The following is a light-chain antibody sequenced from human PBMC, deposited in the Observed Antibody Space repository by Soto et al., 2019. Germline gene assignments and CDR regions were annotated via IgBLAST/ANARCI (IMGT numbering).Light chain of an antibody. V-gene: IGLV1-40*01. J-gene: IGLJ2*01. CDR3: QSYDSSLSASVV. CDR2: GNS. CDR1: SSNIGAGYD. Sequence: QSVLTQPPSVSGAPGQRVTISCTGSSSNIGAGYDVHWYQQLPGTAPKLLIYGNSIRPSGVPDRFSGSKSGTSASLAITGLQAEDEADYYCQSYDSSLSASVVFGGGTKLTVL.